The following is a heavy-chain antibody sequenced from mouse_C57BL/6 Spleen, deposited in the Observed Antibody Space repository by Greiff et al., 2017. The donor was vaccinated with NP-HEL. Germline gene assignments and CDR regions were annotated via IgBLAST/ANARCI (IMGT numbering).Heavy chain of an antibody. V-gene: IGHV1-50*01. Sequence: QVQLQQPGAELVKPGASVKLSCKASGYTFTSYWMQWVKQRPGQGLEWIGEIDPSDSYTNYNQKFKGKATLTVDTSSSTAYMQLSSLTSEDSAVYYCARVDITTVVAGDYWGQGTTLTVSS. CDR2: IDPSDSYT. CDR3: ARVDITTVVAGDY. D-gene: IGHD1-1*01. CDR1: GYTFTSYW. J-gene: IGHJ2*01.